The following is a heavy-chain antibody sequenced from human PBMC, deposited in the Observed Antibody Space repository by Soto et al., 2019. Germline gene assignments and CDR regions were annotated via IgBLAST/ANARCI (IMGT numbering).Heavy chain of an antibody. V-gene: IGHV4-34*01. CDR1: GGSFSGYY. CDR2: INHSGST. CDR3: ARGGLRYFDWLPRVYYFDY. Sequence: PSETLSLTCAVYGGSFSGYYWSWIRQPPGKGLEWIGEINHSGSTNYNPSLKSRVTISVDTSKNHFSLKLSSVTAADTAVYYCARGGLRYFDWLPRVYYFDYWGQGTLVTVSS. D-gene: IGHD3-9*01. J-gene: IGHJ4*02.